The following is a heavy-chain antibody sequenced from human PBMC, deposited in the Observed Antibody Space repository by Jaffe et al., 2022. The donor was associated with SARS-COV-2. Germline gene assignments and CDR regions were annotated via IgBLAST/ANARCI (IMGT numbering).Heavy chain of an antibody. J-gene: IGHJ4*02. Sequence: EVQLVESGGGLVQPGGSLRLSCAASGFTFSSYSMNWVRQAPGKGLEWVSYISSSSSTIYYADSVKGRFTISRDNAKNSLYLQMNSLRDEDTAVYYCARTLGERGYGVIGADYWGQGTLVTVSS. V-gene: IGHV3-48*02. CDR1: GFTFSSYS. D-gene: IGHD3-10*01. CDR2: ISSSSSTI. CDR3: ARTLGERGYGVIGADY.